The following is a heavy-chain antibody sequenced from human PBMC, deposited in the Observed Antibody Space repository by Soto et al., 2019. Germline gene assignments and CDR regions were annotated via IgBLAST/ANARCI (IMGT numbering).Heavy chain of an antibody. J-gene: IGHJ4*02. V-gene: IGHV1-3*01. CDR2: INAGNGNT. D-gene: IGHD3-22*01. Sequence: ASVKVSCKGAGYTLTSYAIHWLRQAPGQRLEWMGWINAGNGNTKYSQKFQGRVTITRDTSASTAYMELSSLRSEDTAVYYCARVVSSGYPYYFDYWGQGTLVPVSS. CDR3: ARVVSSGYPYYFDY. CDR1: GYTLTSYA.